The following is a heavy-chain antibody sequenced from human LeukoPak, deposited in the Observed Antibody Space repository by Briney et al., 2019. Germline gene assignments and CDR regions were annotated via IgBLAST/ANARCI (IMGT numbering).Heavy chain of an antibody. CDR1: GGTFSSYA. D-gene: IGHD3-3*01. Sequence: ASVKVSCKASGGTFSSYAISWVRQAPGQGLEWMGRIIPILGIANYAQKFQGRVTITADKSTSTAYVELSSLRSEDTAVYYCASRVTISWRDAFDIWGQGTMVTVSS. CDR3: ASRVTISWRDAFDI. CDR2: IIPILGIA. J-gene: IGHJ3*02. V-gene: IGHV1-69*04.